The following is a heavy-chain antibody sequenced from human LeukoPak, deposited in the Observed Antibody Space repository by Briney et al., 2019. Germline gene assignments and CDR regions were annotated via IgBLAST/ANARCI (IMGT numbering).Heavy chain of an antibody. CDR1: GASFSSSTYY. V-gene: IGHV4-39*01. J-gene: IGHJ4*02. D-gene: IGHD6-13*01. Sequence: SETLSLTCTVSGASFSSSTYYWGWIRQPPGKGLEWIGSIYYSGSTYYNPSLKSRVAMSVDTSKNQFSLKLSSVTAADTAVYYCARHAGGISATGTRPFDYWGQGTLVTVSS. CDR3: ARHAGGISATGTRPFDY. CDR2: IYYSGST.